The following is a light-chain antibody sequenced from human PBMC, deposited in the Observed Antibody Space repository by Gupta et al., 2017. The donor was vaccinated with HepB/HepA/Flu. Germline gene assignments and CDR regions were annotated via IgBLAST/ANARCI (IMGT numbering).Light chain of an antibody. Sequence: DIQMTHSPSSLSASVGDRVTITCRAGQNINNFLDWYQQKPEKAPRLLIFAASSLQSGVPSRFSGSGSGTDFTLTISSLQPEDFATYYCQQSYTFPWTFGQGTKVEIK. J-gene: IGKJ1*01. CDR2: AAS. CDR1: QNINNF. CDR3: QQSYTFPWT. V-gene: IGKV1-39*01.